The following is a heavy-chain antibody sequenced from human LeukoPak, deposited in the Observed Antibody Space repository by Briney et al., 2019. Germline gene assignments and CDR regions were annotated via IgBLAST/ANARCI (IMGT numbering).Heavy chain of an antibody. CDR2: ISSSSSYI. CDR1: GFTFSSYS. V-gene: IGHV3-21*04. Sequence: GGSLRLSCAGSGFTFSSYSMNWVRQGPGKGLERVSSISSSSSYIYYADSVKGRFTISRDNARNSLYLQMNNLRVEDTAVYYCARGYTNYGYVFDIWGQGTMVTVSS. CDR3: ARGYTNYGYVFDI. J-gene: IGHJ3*02. D-gene: IGHD4-11*01.